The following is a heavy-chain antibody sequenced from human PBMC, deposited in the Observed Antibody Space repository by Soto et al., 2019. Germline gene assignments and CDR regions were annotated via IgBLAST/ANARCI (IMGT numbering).Heavy chain of an antibody. D-gene: IGHD3-22*01. CDR3: ARDWNYYDSSGYPDY. V-gene: IGHV3-33*01. Sequence: GGSLRLSCAASGFTFSSYGMHWVRQAPGKGLEWVAVIWYDGSNKYYADSVKGRFTISRDNSKNTLYLQMNSLRAEDTAVYYCARDWNYYDSSGYPDYWGQGTLVTVSS. CDR1: GFTFSSYG. J-gene: IGHJ4*02. CDR2: IWYDGSNK.